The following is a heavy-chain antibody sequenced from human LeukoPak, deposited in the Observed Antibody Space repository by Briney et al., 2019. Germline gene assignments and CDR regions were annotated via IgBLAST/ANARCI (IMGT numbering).Heavy chain of an antibody. Sequence: GASVKVSCKVSGYTLTELSMHWVRQAPGKGLEWMGGFDPEDGETIYAQKFQGRVTMTENTSTDTAYMELSSLRSEDTAVYYCATGPPSNYYGSGSYYSAFDYWGQGTLVTVSS. V-gene: IGHV1-24*01. CDR2: FDPEDGET. CDR3: ATGPPSNYYGSGSYYSAFDY. D-gene: IGHD3-10*01. CDR1: GYTLTELS. J-gene: IGHJ4*02.